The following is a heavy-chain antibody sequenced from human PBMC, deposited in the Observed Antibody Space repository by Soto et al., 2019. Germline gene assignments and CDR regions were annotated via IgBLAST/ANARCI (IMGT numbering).Heavy chain of an antibody. Sequence: GGSLRLSCAASGFTFSSYAMHWVRQAPGKGLEWVAVISYDGSNKYYADSVKGRFTISRDNSKNTLYLQMNSLRAEDTAVYYCAREGQDIVATISFEYWGQGTLVTVSS. CDR1: GFTFSSYA. CDR2: ISYDGSNK. V-gene: IGHV3-30-3*01. J-gene: IGHJ4*02. D-gene: IGHD5-12*01. CDR3: AREGQDIVATISFEY.